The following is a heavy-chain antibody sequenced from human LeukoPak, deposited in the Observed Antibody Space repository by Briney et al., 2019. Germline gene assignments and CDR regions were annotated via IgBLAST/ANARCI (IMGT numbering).Heavy chain of an antibody. V-gene: IGHV4-59*01. Sequence: SETLSLTCTVSGVSISSYYWSWIRQPPGKGLEWIGCIYYSGSTNYNPSLKSRVTISVDTSKNQFSLKLSSVTAADTAVYYCARGHYDSSGYYFLYWSDPWGQGTLVTVSS. CDR3: ARGHYDSSGYYFLYWSDP. CDR2: IYYSGST. D-gene: IGHD3-22*01. CDR1: GVSISSYY. J-gene: IGHJ5*02.